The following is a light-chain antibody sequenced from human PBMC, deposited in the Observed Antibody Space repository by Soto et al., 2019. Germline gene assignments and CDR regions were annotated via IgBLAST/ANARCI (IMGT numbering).Light chain of an antibody. CDR1: QGISRY. CDR2: AAS. V-gene: IGKV1-9*01. J-gene: IGKJ4*01. CDR3: QQLNTFPVT. Sequence: IQLTQSPSSLSASVGDRVTVTCRASQGISRYLSWYQQKPGRAPKLLISAASTLQSGVPARFSGSGSGTDFTLSITSLQPEDFATYYCQQLNTFPVTFGGGTKVDIK.